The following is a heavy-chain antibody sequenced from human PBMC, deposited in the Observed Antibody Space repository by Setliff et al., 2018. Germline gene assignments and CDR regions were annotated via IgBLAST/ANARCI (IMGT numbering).Heavy chain of an antibody. CDR1: GYTFRSYG. CDR2: INTNTGFP. Sequence: ASVKVSCKASGYTFRSYGINWVRQAPGQGLEWMGWINTNTGFPTYAQGFTGRFVFSLDTSVSTAYLQISSVKAEDTAVYYCARGYCSGGSCADFDYWGQGTLVTVSS. CDR3: ARGYCSGGSCADFDY. D-gene: IGHD2-15*01. J-gene: IGHJ4*02. V-gene: IGHV7-4-1*02.